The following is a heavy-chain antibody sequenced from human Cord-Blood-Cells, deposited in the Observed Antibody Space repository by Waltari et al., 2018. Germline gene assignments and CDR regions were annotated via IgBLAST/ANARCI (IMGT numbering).Heavy chain of an antibody. D-gene: IGHD6-6*01. V-gene: IGHV4-39*01. CDR1: GGPISSSSYY. Sequence: QLQLQESGPGLVKPSETLSLTCTVSGGPISSSSYYWGWIRQPPGKGLERLGRIYYSGSGYCSPHTTGRVTGSVETSRIQFSLKLRHAPSADTAVYYGERRGRNGCSSSGVAYWGQGALVTVS. J-gene: IGHJ4*02. CDR3: ERRGRNGCSSSGVAY. CDR2: IYYSGSG.